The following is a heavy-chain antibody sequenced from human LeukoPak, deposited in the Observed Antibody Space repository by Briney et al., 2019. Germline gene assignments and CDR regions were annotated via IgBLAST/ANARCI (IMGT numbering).Heavy chain of an antibody. V-gene: IGHV4-59*01. CDR1: GGSISSYY. CDR3: ARRMGVPNSWFDP. Sequence: SETLSPTCTVSGGSISSYYWNWIRQPPGKGLEWIGYIYYSGSTNYNPSLKSRVTISVDTSKNQFSLKLSSVTAADTAVYYCARRMGVPNSWFDPWGQGTLVTVSS. J-gene: IGHJ5*02. CDR2: IYYSGST. D-gene: IGHD2-2*01.